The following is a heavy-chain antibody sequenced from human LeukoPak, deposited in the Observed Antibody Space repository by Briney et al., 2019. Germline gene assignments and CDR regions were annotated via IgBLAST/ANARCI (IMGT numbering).Heavy chain of an antibody. CDR1: GGTFSSYA. CDR2: ISAYNGNT. Sequence: ASVKVSCKASGGTFSSYAISWVRQAPGQGLEWMGWISAYNGNTNYAQKLQGRVTMTTDTSTSTAYMELRSLRSDDTAVYYCARAARVGATPGRFDYWGQGTLVTVSS. D-gene: IGHD1-26*01. V-gene: IGHV1-18*01. J-gene: IGHJ4*02. CDR3: ARAARVGATPGRFDY.